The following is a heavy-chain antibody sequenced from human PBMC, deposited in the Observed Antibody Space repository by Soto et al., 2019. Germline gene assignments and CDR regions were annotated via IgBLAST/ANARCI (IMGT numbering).Heavy chain of an antibody. J-gene: IGHJ4*02. CDR2: ISSSSSTI. Sequence: GGSLRLSCAASGFTFSSYSMNWVRQAPGKGLEWVSYISSSSSTIYYADSVKGRFTISRDNAKNSLYLQMNSLRAEDTAVYYCARDHQRPGYCSGGSCLDYFDYWGQGTLVTVSS. CDR1: GFTFSSYS. CDR3: ARDHQRPGYCSGGSCLDYFDY. D-gene: IGHD2-15*01. V-gene: IGHV3-48*01.